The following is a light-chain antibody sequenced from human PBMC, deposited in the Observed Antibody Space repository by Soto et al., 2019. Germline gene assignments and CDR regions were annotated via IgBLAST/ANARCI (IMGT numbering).Light chain of an antibody. CDR2: KAS. CDR1: QLISSW. V-gene: IGKV1-5*03. CDR3: QQYDKYWT. Sequence: THLTPSPSSLSASVGDRVTITCRASQLISSWLAWYQQKPGKAPKLLIYKASRLERGVPSRFSGSESGTEFTLTFTSLQADDFATYYCQQYDKYWTLGQGTKVDIK. J-gene: IGKJ1*01.